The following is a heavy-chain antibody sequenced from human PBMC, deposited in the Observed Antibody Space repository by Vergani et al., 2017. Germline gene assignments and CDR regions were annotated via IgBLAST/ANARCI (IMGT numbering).Heavy chain of an antibody. Sequence: QVQLVQSGAEVKKPGASVKVSCKASGYTFTSYDINWVRQATGQGLEWLGWMNPNSGNTGYAKNFQGRVTMTRNTSITTAYMELSSLRSEDTAVYYCARGEAAAGDFDYWGQGTLVTVSS. V-gene: IGHV1-8*01. CDR2: MNPNSGNT. CDR1: GYTFTSYD. CDR3: ARGEAAAGDFDY. J-gene: IGHJ4*02. D-gene: IGHD6-13*01.